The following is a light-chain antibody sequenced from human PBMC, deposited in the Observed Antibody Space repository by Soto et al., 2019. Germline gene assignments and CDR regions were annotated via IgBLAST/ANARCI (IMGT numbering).Light chain of an antibody. J-gene: IGLJ2*01. CDR1: SSDVGGYNF. CDR2: DVN. Sequence: QSVLTQLASVSGSPGQSIAISCTGTSSDVGGYNFVSWYQQHPGKAPKLLIYDVNNRPSGVSDRFSGSKSGNTASLTISGRLTADEADYYCCSFSGSSSLVVFGGGTKLTVL. V-gene: IGLV2-14*03. CDR3: CSFSGSSSLVV.